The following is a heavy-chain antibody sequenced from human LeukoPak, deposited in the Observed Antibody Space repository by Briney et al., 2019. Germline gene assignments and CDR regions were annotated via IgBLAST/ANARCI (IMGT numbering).Heavy chain of an antibody. V-gene: IGHV3-30-3*01. CDR2: ISYDGSNK. Sequence: GGSLRLSCAASGFTFSSYAMHWVRQAPGKGLEWVAVISYDGSNKYYADSVKGRFTISRDNSKNTLYLQMNSLRAEDTAVYYCARDFGQRSLDYWGQGTLVTVSS. D-gene: IGHD3-3*01. J-gene: IGHJ4*02. CDR3: ARDFGQRSLDY. CDR1: GFTFSSYA.